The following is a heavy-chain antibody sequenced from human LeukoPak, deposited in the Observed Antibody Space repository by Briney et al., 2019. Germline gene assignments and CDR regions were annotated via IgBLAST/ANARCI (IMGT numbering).Heavy chain of an antibody. CDR3: AKEGGGGSLTVECAFDI. D-gene: IGHD1-26*01. Sequence: GGSLRLSCAASGFTFDDYAMHWVRQAPGKGLEWVSGISWNSGSIGYADSVKGRFTISRDNAKNSLYLQMNSLRAEDTALYYCAKEGGGGSLTVECAFDIWGQGTMVTVSS. CDR1: GFTFDDYA. CDR2: ISWNSGSI. J-gene: IGHJ3*02. V-gene: IGHV3-9*01.